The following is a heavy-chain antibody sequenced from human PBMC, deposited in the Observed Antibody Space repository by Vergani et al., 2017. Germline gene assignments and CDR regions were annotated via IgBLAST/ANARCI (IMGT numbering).Heavy chain of an antibody. D-gene: IGHD1-26*01. CDR1: ETTFSDYN. Sequence: QVQLMQSGPVIKKPGGSMKVSCQASETTFSDYNIHWVRQAPGQGLQWMGWISPKTGDTDYLQSFQDKVTMTRAASTKTVYLKMTRLTSDDTAIYYCAHSWNFGRRDWFDSWGPGTLVTVSS. V-gene: IGHV1-2*02. J-gene: IGHJ5*01. CDR3: AHSWNFGRRDWFDS. CDR2: ISPKTGDT.